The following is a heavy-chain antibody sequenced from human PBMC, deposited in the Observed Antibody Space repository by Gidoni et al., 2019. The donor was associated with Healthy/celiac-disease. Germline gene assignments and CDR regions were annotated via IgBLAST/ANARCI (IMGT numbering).Heavy chain of an antibody. D-gene: IGHD1-26*01. Sequence: EVQLVQSGAEVKKLGESLRISCRGSGYSFNSYWISWVRQMPGKGLEWRGRIDPSDSYTNYCPSFQSHVTISADKSISTAYLQWSSLKASDTAMYYCARRRKSGRYPFFWFDPWGQGTLVTVSS. CDR1: GYSFNSYW. CDR3: ARRRKSGRYPFFWFDP. CDR2: IDPSDSYT. J-gene: IGHJ5*02. V-gene: IGHV5-10-1*03.